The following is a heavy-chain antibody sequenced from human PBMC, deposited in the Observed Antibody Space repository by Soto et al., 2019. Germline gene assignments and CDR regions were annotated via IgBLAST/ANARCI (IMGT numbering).Heavy chain of an antibody. CDR1: GLTVSNNY. J-gene: IGHJ4*02. Sequence: EVLLVESGGGLVQPGGSLRLSCAASGLTVSNNYITWVRQAPGKGLAWVSLIYSGGNTYYADSVKGRFTISRDSSRNTVYLQMHSLRPEDTAVYYCTPGREQNFQWGQGTLVTVSS. CDR2: IYSGGNT. D-gene: IGHD1-26*01. CDR3: TPGREQNFQ. V-gene: IGHV3-66*01.